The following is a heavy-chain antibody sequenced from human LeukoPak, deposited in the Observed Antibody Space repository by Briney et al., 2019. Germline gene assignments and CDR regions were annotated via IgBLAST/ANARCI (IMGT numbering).Heavy chain of an antibody. Sequence: PSETLSLTCSVSGDSISSNNYYWGWIRQAPGMGLEWIGSIYYSGNTYYNPSLKSRATIYVDTSKNQFSLRLDSVTAADTAVYYCTRTQYCNGGSCYTEVAYWGQGTLVTVSS. J-gene: IGHJ4*02. CDR2: IYYSGNT. CDR3: TRTQYCNGGSCYTEVAY. CDR1: GDSISSNNYY. V-gene: IGHV4-39*01. D-gene: IGHD2-15*01.